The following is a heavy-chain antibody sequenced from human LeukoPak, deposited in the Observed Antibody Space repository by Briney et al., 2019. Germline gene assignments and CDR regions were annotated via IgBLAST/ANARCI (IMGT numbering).Heavy chain of an antibody. J-gene: IGHJ4*02. D-gene: IGHD2-15*01. V-gene: IGHV5-51*04. CDR1: GYSFTSYW. CDR2: IYPGDSDT. Sequence: GESLKISRKGSGYSFTSYWIGWVRQVPGKGLEWMGIIYPGDSDTRYSPSFQGQVTISADKPISTAYLQWSSLKASDTAMYYCARGFYCSGDSCYLDYWGQGTLVTVSS. CDR3: ARGFYCSGDSCYLDY.